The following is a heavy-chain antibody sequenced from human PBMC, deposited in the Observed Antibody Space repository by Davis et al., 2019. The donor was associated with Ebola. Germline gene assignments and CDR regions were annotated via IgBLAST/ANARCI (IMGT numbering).Heavy chain of an antibody. J-gene: IGHJ6*02. D-gene: IGHD3-10*01. Sequence: MPSETLSLTCTVSGGSISSYYWSWIRQPPGKGLEWIGYIYYSGSTNYNPSLKSRVTISVDTSKNQFSLKLSSVTAADTAVYYCARGMVQGVTRSGYYYGMDVWGQGTTVTVSS. CDR2: IYYSGST. V-gene: IGHV4-59*01. CDR3: ARGMVQGVTRSGYYYGMDV. CDR1: GGSISSYY.